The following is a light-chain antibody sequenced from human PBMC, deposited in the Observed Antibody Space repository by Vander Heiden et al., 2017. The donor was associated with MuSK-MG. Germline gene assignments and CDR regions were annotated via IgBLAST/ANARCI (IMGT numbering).Light chain of an antibody. CDR1: QDISNY. CDR3: QQYDNLPLT. CDR2: DAS. Sequence: DIQMTQSPSSLSASVGDRVTITCQASQDISNYLNWYQQKPGKAPKLLNYDASNLETGVPSRFSGSGSGTDFTFTISSLQLEDIATYYCQQYDNLPLTFGGGTKVEIK. J-gene: IGKJ4*01. V-gene: IGKV1-33*01.